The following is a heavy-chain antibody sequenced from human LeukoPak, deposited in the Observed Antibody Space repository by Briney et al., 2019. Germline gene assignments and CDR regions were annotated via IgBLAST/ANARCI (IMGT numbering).Heavy chain of an antibody. CDR3: ARHEGGWFDP. V-gene: IGHV4-39*01. CDR1: GGSISSSSYY. J-gene: IGHJ5*02. Sequence: SETLSLTCTVSGGSISSSSYYWGWIRQPPGKGLEWIGSIYYSGSTYYNPSLKSRVTISVDTSNNQFSLKLSSVTAADTAVYNCARHEGGWFDPWGQGTLVTVSS. CDR2: IYYSGST. D-gene: IGHD3-16*01.